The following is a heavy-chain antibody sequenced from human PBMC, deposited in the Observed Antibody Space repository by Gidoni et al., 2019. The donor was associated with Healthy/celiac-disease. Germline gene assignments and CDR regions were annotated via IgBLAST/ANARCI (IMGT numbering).Heavy chain of an antibody. Sequence: QLQLQESGPGLVKPSETLSLTCTVSGGSISSSSYYWGWIRQPPGKGLEWIGSIYYSGSTYYNPSLKSRVTISVDTSKNQFSLKLSSVTAADTAVYYCARGGTYSSSLVWFDPWGQGTLVTVSS. J-gene: IGHJ5*02. D-gene: IGHD6-13*01. CDR3: ARGGTYSSSLVWFDP. CDR2: IYYSGST. V-gene: IGHV4-39*07. CDR1: GGSISSSSYY.